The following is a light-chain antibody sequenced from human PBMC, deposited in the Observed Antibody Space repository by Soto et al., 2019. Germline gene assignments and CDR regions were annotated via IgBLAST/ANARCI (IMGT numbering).Light chain of an antibody. CDR2: AAS. CDR3: QQYNNWPSWT. Sequence: EVVMTPFPATLSVSPVERATLSCRASQSVGSNLAWYQHKHGQAPRLLMYAASARATGIPARFSGSGSGTDFTLTISSLEPEDFAVYYCQQYNNWPSWTFGQGTKVDIK. CDR1: QSVGSN. V-gene: IGKV3-15*01. J-gene: IGKJ1*01.